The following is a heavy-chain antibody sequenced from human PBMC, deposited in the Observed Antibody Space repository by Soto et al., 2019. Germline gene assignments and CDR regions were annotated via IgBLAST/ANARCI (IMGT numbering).Heavy chain of an antibody. D-gene: IGHD1-7*01. CDR3: ARVLLELWPVDY. CDR1: GFPFSTYA. J-gene: IGHJ4*02. CDR2: ISYDGYKN. Sequence: GGSLRLSCAASGFPFSTYAMHWVRQAPGKGLEWVALISYDGYKNYYAGSVRGRFTISRDNSKNTLYLQMNSLRPEDTAVYYCARVLLELWPVDYWGQGTLVTVSS. V-gene: IGHV3-30-3*01.